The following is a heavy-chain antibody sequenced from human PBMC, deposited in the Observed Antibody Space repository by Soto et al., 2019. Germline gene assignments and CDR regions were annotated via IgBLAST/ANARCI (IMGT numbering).Heavy chain of an antibody. Sequence: SETLSLTCTVSGGSISSSSYYWGWIRQPPGKGLEWIGSIYYSGSTYYNPSLKSRVTISVDTSKNQFSLKLSSVTAADTAVYYCARTYSSSWYGDYYYYYGMDVWGQGTTVTVS. D-gene: IGHD6-13*01. J-gene: IGHJ6*02. CDR1: GGSISSSSYY. V-gene: IGHV4-39*01. CDR3: ARTYSSSWYGDYYYYYGMDV. CDR2: IYYSGST.